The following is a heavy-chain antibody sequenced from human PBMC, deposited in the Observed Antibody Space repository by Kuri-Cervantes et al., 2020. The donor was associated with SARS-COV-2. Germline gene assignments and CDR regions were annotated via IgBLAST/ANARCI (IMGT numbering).Heavy chain of an antibody. V-gene: IGHV3-23*01. J-gene: IGHJ4*02. Sequence: GGSLRLSCAASGFTFINYAMGWVRQAPGKGLEWVSSISRSGGHSFYTDSVKGRFTISRDNSKNTLYLQMNSLRAEDTAVYYCARVPGIAAAVGYYFDYWGQGTLVTVSS. CDR3: ARVPGIAAAVGYYFDY. CDR1: GFTFINYA. D-gene: IGHD6-13*01. CDR2: ISRSGGHS.